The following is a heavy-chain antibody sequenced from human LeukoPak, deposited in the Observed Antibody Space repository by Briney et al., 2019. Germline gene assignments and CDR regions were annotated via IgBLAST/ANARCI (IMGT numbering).Heavy chain of an antibody. CDR3: VRDDVYYYDSSGYPH. J-gene: IGHJ1*01. D-gene: IGHD3-22*01. Sequence: GGSLRLSCSASGFTFTIYTMHWVRQAPGKGLEYVSAISSNGGTTYYADSVKGRFFISRDNSKNTLFLQLSSLRPEDTAVYYCVRDDVYYYDSSGYPHGGQGPLVTV. CDR2: ISSNGGTT. CDR1: GFTFTIYT. V-gene: IGHV3-64D*06.